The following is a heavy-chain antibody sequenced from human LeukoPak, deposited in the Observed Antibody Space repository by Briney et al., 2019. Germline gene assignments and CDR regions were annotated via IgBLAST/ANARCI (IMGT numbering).Heavy chain of an antibody. V-gene: IGHV3-11*06. CDR2: ISSSSSYT. D-gene: IGHD4-17*01. Sequence: GGSLRLSCAASGFTFSDYYMSWIRQAPGKGLEWVSYISSSSSYTNYADSVKGRFTISRDNAKNSLYLQMNSLRAEDTAVYYCARVLYGDYGGVDYWGQGTLVTVSS. CDR3: ARVLYGDYGGVDY. J-gene: IGHJ4*02. CDR1: GFTFSDYY.